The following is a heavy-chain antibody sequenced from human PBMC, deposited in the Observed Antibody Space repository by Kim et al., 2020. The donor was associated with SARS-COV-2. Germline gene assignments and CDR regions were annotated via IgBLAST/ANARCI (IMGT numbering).Heavy chain of an antibody. Sequence: SETLSLTCAVSGGSIDTSHWWNWVRQPPGKGLEWIGNVYHSGRTNSNPSLKSRLTISVDKSKNQFSLKLKSVTAADTAVYFCARVDHFSSSWFDSWGRGTLVTVSS. D-gene: IGHD6-13*01. J-gene: IGHJ5*01. CDR3: ARVDHFSSSWFDS. V-gene: IGHV4-4*02. CDR2: VYHSGRT. CDR1: GGSIDTSHW.